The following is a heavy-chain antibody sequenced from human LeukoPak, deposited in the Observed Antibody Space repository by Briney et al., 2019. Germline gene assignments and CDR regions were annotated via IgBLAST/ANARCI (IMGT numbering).Heavy chain of an antibody. V-gene: IGHV4-34*01. D-gene: IGHD4-17*01. CDR2: INHSGST. Sequence: SVTLSLTCAVYGGSFSGYYWSWIRQPPGKGLEWIGEINHSGSTNYNPSLKSRVTISVDTSKNQFSLKLSSVTAADTAVYYCACDYGDGPISYYYYGMDVWGQGTTVTVSS. CDR3: ACDYGDGPISYYYYGMDV. CDR1: GGSFSGYY. J-gene: IGHJ6*02.